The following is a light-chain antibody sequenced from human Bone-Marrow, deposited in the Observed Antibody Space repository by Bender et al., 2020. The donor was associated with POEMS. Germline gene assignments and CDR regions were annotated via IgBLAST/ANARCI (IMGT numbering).Light chain of an antibody. V-gene: IGLV3-21*02. CDR1: LFGPES. J-gene: IGLJ1*01. CDR3: QVWDMTSNVYV. Sequence: SYVLTQPPSVSVAPGETATITCGGTLFGPESVHWCQQHPGQAPVLVLYDDNDRPSGIPARFSGSNSGRTATLTISRVEAGDEADYFCQVWDMTSNVYVFGTGTKVTVL. CDR2: DDN.